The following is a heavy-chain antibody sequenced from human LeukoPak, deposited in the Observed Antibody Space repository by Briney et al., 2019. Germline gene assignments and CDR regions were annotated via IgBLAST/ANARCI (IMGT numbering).Heavy chain of an antibody. Sequence: GGSLRLSCAASGFTFSSYAMSWVRQAPGKGLEWVSMISSSGGTTHYAVSVKGRFTISRDNSKNTLYLQMNSLRAEDTAVYYCAKGASTVAWAFDIWGQGTMVTVSS. CDR1: GFTFSSYA. J-gene: IGHJ3*02. CDR2: ISSSGGTT. CDR3: AKGASTVAWAFDI. D-gene: IGHD4-23*01. V-gene: IGHV3-23*01.